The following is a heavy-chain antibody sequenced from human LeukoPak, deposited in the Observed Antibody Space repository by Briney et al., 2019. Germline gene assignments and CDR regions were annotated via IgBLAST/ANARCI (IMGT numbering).Heavy chain of an antibody. V-gene: IGHV1-2*06. D-gene: IGHD2-21*02. CDR3: ARAVNCGGDCYTKYYFDY. Sequence: ASVKVSCKASGYTFTGYYMHWVRQAPGQGLEWMGRINPNGGGTNYAQKFQGRVTMTRDTSISTAYMELRRLRSDDTAVYYCARAVNCGGDCYTKYYFDYWGQGTLVTVSS. CDR1: GYTFTGYY. J-gene: IGHJ4*02. CDR2: INPNGGGT.